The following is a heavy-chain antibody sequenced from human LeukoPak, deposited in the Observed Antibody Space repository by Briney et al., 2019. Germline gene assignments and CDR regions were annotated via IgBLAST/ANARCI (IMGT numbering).Heavy chain of an antibody. CDR3: ARIRTIPLYYYYGVDV. Sequence: SGPALVKPTQTLTLTCTFSGFSLSTSGMCVSWIRQPPGKALEWLARIDWDDDKYYSTSLKTRLTISKDTSKNQVVLTMTNMDPVDTATYYCARIRTIPLYYYYGVDVWGQGTTVTVSS. J-gene: IGHJ6*02. CDR1: GFSLSTSGMC. CDR2: IDWDDDK. V-gene: IGHV2-70*11.